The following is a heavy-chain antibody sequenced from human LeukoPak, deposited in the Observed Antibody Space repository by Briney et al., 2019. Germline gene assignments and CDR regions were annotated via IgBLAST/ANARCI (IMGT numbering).Heavy chain of an antibody. CDR1: GGSISSYY. V-gene: IGHV4-59*01. D-gene: IGHD3-22*01. J-gene: IGHJ4*02. CDR3: ANRGYDSSGYQDY. CDR2: IYYSGST. Sequence: PSETLSLTCTVSGGSISSYYWSWIRQPPGKGLEWIGYIYYSGSTNYNPSLKSRVTISVDTSKNQFSLKLSSVTAADTAVYYCANRGYDSSGYQDYWGQGTLVTVSS.